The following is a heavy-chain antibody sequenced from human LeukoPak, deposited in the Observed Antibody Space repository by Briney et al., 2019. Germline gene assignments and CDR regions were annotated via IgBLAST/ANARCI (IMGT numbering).Heavy chain of an antibody. CDR2: IYYSGST. CDR3: ARVKRFLEWSARKHDAFDI. V-gene: IGHV4-61*08. Sequence: SQTLSLTCTVSGGSISSGGYYWSWIRQPPGKGLEWIGYIYYSGSTNYNPSLKSRVTISVDTSMNQFSLKLSSVTAADTAVYYCARVKRFLEWSARKHDAFDIWGQGTMVTVSS. CDR1: GGSISSGGYY. D-gene: IGHD3-3*01. J-gene: IGHJ3*02.